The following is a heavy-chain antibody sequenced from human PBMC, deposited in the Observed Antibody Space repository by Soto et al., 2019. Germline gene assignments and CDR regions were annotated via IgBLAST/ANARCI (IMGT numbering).Heavy chain of an antibody. CDR3: AREGEGIPAHRY. D-gene: IGHD3-16*01. CDR2: IVPILGAG. Sequence: QVQLVQSGAEVKKPGSSVKVSCKASGDTFTTYTINWVRQAPGQGLEWMGGIVPILGAGNYAQKFQGRVTITADRSTTTAYLDLSSPRSDDTAVYYCAREGEGIPAHRYWGQGTLVTVSS. J-gene: IGHJ4*02. CDR1: GDTFTTYT. V-gene: IGHV1-69*06.